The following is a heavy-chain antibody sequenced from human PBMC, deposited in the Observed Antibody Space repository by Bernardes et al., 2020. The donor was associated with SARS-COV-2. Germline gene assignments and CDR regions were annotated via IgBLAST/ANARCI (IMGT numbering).Heavy chain of an antibody. J-gene: IGHJ6*02. CDR1: GFTFSSYA. V-gene: IGHV3-23*01. D-gene: IGHD3-3*01. Sequence: VGSLRLSCAASGFTFSSYAMSWVRQAPGKGLEWVSAISGSGGSTYYADSVKGRFTISRDNSKNTLYLQMNSLRAEDTAVYYCAKLSWLFGYPLGSMDVWGQGTTVTVSS. CDR2: ISGSGGST. CDR3: AKLSWLFGYPLGSMDV.